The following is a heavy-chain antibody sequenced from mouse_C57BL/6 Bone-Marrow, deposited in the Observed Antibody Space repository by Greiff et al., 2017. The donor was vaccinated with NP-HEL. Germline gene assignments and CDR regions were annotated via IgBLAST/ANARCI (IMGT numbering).Heavy chain of an antibody. CDR2: IYPGDGDT. Sequence: VQVVESGPELVKPGASVKISCKASGYAFSSSWMNWVKQRPGKGLEWIGRIYPGDGDTNYNGKFKGKATLTADKSSSTAYMQLSSLTSEDSAVYFCARGGWLLLAYWGQGTLVTVTA. J-gene: IGHJ3*01. CDR3: ARGGWLLLAY. CDR1: GYAFSSSW. D-gene: IGHD2-3*01. V-gene: IGHV1-82*01.